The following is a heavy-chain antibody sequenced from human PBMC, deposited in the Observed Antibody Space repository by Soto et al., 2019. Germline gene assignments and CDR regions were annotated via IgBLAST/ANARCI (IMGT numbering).Heavy chain of an antibody. Sequence: GASVKVSCKASGYTFTSYDINWVRQATGRGLEWMGWMNPNSGNTGYAQKFQGRVTMTRNTSISTAYMELSSLRSEDTAVYYCARGLLRRITMIVVVITKGWFDPWGQGTLVTVSS. D-gene: IGHD3-22*01. CDR2: MNPNSGNT. V-gene: IGHV1-8*01. CDR3: ARGLLRRITMIVVVITKGWFDP. CDR1: GYTFTSYD. J-gene: IGHJ5*02.